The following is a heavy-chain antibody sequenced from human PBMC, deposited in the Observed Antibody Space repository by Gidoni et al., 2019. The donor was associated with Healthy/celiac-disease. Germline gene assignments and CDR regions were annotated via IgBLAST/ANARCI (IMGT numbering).Heavy chain of an antibody. V-gene: IGHV4-39*01. CDR3: ATERRGIAVAGTFDY. Sequence: QLQLQESGPGLVKPSETLSLTCTVSGGSISSSSYYWGWIRQPPGKGLEWIGSIYYSGSTYYNPSLKSRVTISVDTSKNQFSLKLSSVTAADTAVYYCATERRGIAVAGTFDYWGQGTLVTVSS. CDR1: GGSISSSSYY. J-gene: IGHJ4*02. D-gene: IGHD6-19*01. CDR2: IYYSGST.